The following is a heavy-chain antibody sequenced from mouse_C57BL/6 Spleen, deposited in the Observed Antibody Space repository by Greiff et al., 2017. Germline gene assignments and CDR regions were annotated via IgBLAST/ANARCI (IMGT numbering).Heavy chain of an antibody. V-gene: IGHV1-18*01. CDR2: INPNNGGT. CDR1: VYTFTDYN. CDR3: ARGATSYYDYLSWFAY. Sequence: EVQLQQSGPELVKPGASVQIPCKASVYTFTDYNLDWVKQSHGKSLAWIGAINPNNGGTLYNQNFKGKATLTVDKSSSTAYMELRSLTAEDTAGNNGARGATSYYDYLSWFAYWGQGTMVTVSA. J-gene: IGHJ3*01. D-gene: IGHD2-4*01.